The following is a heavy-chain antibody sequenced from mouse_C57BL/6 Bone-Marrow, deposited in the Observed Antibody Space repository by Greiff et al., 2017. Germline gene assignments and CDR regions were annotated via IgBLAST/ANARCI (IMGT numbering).Heavy chain of an antibody. D-gene: IGHD3-3*01. J-gene: IGHJ1*03. CDR1: GFSLTSYG. CDR3: ALGGV. Sequence: QVQLKESGPGLVQPSQSLSITCTVSGFSLTSYGVHWVRQSPGKGLEWLGVIWSGGSTGYNAAFISRRSISKDNSKSQVFFKMNRLQADDTAIYYCALGGVWGTGTTVTVSS. V-gene: IGHV2-2*01. CDR2: IWSGGST.